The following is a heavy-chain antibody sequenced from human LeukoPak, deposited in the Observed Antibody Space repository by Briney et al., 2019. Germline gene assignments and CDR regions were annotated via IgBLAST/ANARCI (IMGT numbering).Heavy chain of an antibody. CDR1: GFTFSSYE. CDR3: AKLGITMIGGV. Sequence: PGGSLRFSCAASGFTFSSYEMKWLRQAPGKGLEGVSYICSSGSTIYYAVSVRGRFTISRANAKTSLYLQINSLEAEAVDFYSCAKLGITMIGGVWGKGTTVTISS. V-gene: IGHV3-48*03. J-gene: IGHJ6*04. CDR2: ICSSGSTI. D-gene: IGHD3-10*02.